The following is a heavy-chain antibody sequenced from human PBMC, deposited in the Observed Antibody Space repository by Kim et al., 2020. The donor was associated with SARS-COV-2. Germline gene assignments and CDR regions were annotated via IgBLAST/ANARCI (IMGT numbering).Heavy chain of an antibody. CDR3: ARGANTLSAFDL. V-gene: IGHV1-2*02. CDR1: GHPLIAIR. Sequence: ASVKVSCKAPGHPLIAIRMHWVRQAPGQGLEWMGWINPDSGGTKYAERFQGRVTMTRDTSISTVYMELSRLKSDDTAVYYCARGANTLSAFDLWGQGTMVTVSS. J-gene: IGHJ3*01. CDR2: INPDSGGT.